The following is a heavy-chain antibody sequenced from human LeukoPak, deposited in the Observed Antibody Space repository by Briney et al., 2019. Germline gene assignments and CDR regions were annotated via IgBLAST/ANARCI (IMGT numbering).Heavy chain of an antibody. CDR1: GFTFRNYE. Sequence: PGGPLTLSCAASGFTFRNYEMLWLRQARGKGREGVGVAKIDVFCADSVQGRFIISRDNSKTTLYLQMNNLRPEDTALYYCAREALGYRGYDPDYFDSWGQGTLVIVSS. V-gene: IGHV3-30*04. J-gene: IGHJ4*02. CDR3: AREALGYRGYDPDYFDS. D-gene: IGHD5-12*01. CDR2: AKIDV.